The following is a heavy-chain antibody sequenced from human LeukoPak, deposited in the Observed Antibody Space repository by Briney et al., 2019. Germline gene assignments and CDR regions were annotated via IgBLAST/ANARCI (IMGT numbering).Heavy chain of an antibody. J-gene: IGHJ4*02. Sequence: GGSLRLSCAASGFTFSSYAMRWVRQAPGKGLEWEADISGGGSRQYYADSVEGRITISRDNSKNTLSLQMSSLRDEDTDVYFCEREQSSDGWSGFDYWGQGTLVTASS. CDR2: ISGGGSRQ. D-gene: IGHD5-24*01. CDR3: EREQSSDGWSGFDY. CDR1: GFTFSSYA. V-gene: IGHV3-30*07.